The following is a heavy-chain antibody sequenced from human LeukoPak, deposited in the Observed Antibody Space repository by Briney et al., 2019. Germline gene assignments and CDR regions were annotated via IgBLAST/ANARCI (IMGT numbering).Heavy chain of an antibody. CDR1: GGSISTYY. Sequence: SETLSLTCTVSGGSISTYYWSWIRQPPGKGLEWIGYIYYSGSTNYNPSLKSRVTISVDTSKNQFSLKLSSVTAADTAVYYCARHDYDFWSGYGMDVWGQGTTVTVSS. CDR3: ARHDYDFWSGYGMDV. J-gene: IGHJ6*02. CDR2: IYYSGST. V-gene: IGHV4-59*08. D-gene: IGHD3-3*01.